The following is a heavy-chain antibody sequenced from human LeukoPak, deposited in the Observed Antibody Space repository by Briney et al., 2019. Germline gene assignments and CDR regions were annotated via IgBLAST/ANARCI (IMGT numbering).Heavy chain of an antibody. V-gene: IGHV1-24*01. CDR3: AKLAAPFWGRTYYFDY. CDR2: FAPEDGET. D-gene: IGHD6-6*01. Sequence: GSVKVSRKVSGYTPTEFSIEWVRQAPGKRVEGGGGFAPEDGETIYAQKFQGRVTMTEDTSTDTAYMELSSLRSEDTAVYYCAKLAAPFWGRTYYFDYWGQGTPVTVSS. CDR1: GYTPTEFS. J-gene: IGHJ4*02.